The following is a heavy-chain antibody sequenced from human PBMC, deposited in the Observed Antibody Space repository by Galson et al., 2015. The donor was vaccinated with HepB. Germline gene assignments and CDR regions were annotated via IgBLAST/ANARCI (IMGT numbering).Heavy chain of an antibody. CDR2: ISSYNGNT. V-gene: IGHV1-18*01. Sequence: SVKVSCKASGYTFTSYGISWVRQAPGQGLEWMGWISSYNGNTKYALRLQGRVTMTTDTSTSTAYMGLRSLTSDDTAVYYCARDGDQLLWFGELSIGGVDYWGQGTLVTVSS. CDR3: ARDGDQLLWFGELSIGGVDY. D-gene: IGHD3-10*01. CDR1: GYTFTSYG. J-gene: IGHJ4*02.